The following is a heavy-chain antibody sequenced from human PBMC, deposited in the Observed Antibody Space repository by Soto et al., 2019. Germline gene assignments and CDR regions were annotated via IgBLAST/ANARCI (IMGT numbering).Heavy chain of an antibody. D-gene: IGHD6-6*01. CDR2: ISNNSSVK. CDR3: AKDWTVAARNLDY. V-gene: IGHV3-48*01. Sequence: SCAVSGFTYSNYSINWVRQAPGKGLEWLSYISNNSSVKYYADSVKGGFTISRDNAKNTLYLQMNSLRAEDSAVYYCAKDWTVAARNLDYWGQGTQVTVSS. CDR1: GFTYSNYS. J-gene: IGHJ4*02.